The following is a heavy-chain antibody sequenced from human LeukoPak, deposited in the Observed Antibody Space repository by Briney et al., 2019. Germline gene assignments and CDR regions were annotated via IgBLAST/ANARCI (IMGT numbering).Heavy chain of an antibody. CDR1: GFTFSSYA. CDR3: AKVPHRAYGDYADY. CDR2: ISGSGGST. V-gene: IGHV3-23*01. Sequence: PGGSLRLSCAASGFTFSSYAMSWVRQAPGKGLEWVSAISGSGGSTYYADSVKDRFTISRDNSKNTLYLQMNSLRAEDTAVYYCAKVPHRAYGDYADYWGQGTLVTVSS. D-gene: IGHD4-17*01. J-gene: IGHJ4*02.